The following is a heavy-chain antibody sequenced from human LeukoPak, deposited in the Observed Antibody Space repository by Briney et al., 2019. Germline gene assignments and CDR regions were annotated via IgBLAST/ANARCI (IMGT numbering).Heavy chain of an antibody. CDR1: GGSISSYY. D-gene: IGHD2-2*02. V-gene: IGHV4-34*01. CDR3: AGGGRHCSSTSCYRTRAEGRRFDY. Sequence: SETLSLTCTVSGGSISSYYWSWIRQPPGKGLEWIGEINHSGSTNYNPSLKSRVTISVDTSKNQFSLKLSSVTAADTAVYYCAGGGRHCSSTSCYRTRAEGRRFDYWGQGTLVTVSS. CDR2: INHSGST. J-gene: IGHJ4*02.